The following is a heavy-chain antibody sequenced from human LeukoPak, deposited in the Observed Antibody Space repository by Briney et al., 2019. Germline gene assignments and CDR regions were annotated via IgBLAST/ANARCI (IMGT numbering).Heavy chain of an antibody. CDR1: GGSSSGYY. J-gene: IGHJ4*02. V-gene: IGHV4-34*01. CDR2: INHSGST. Sequence: SETLSLTCAVYGGSSSGYYWSWIRQPPGKGLEWIGEINHSGSTNYNPSLKSRVTISVDTSKNQFSLKLSSVTAADTAVYYCAAGGFDYWGQGTLVTVSS. CDR3: AAGGFDY. D-gene: IGHD3-10*01.